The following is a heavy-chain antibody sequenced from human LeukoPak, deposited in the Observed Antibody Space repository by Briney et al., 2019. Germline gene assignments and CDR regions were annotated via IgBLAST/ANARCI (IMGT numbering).Heavy chain of an antibody. CDR1: GFTFSNYA. CDR2: ISRDSRT. J-gene: IGHJ3*02. Sequence: PGGSLRLSCAASGFTFSNYAMSWVRQAPGKGLEWVSAISRDSRTYYADPVKGRFTISRDNSKNTLYLQMNSLRAEDTAQYFCAKSLLTTATGTGRAFDIWGQGTMVTVSS. V-gene: IGHV3-23*01. CDR3: AKSLLTTATGTGRAFDI. D-gene: IGHD1-1*01.